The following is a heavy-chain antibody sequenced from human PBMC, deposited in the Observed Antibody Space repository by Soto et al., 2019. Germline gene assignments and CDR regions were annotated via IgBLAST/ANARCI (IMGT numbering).Heavy chain of an antibody. Sequence: GESLKISCKGSGYSFTSYWIGWVRQMPGKGLEWMGIIYPSDSYTNYSPSLQGHVTISADKSISTAYLQWSSLKASDTAMYYCARLQAAAGDNDLTFDYWGQGTLVTVSS. J-gene: IGHJ4*02. V-gene: IGHV5-10-1*01. CDR2: IYPSDSYT. CDR3: ARLQAAAGDNDLTFDY. D-gene: IGHD6-13*01. CDR1: GYSFTSYW.